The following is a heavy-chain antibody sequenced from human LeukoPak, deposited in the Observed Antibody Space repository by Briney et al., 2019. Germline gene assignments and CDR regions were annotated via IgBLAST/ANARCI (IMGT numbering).Heavy chain of an antibody. CDR3: ARDLGGTTFDY. CDR2: IIPILGIA. J-gene: IGHJ4*02. CDR1: GGTFSSYA. Sequence: GASVKVSCKASGGTFSSYAISWVRQAPGQGLEWMGRIIPILGIANYAQKFQGRVTMTRDTSTSTVYMELSSLRSEDTAVYYCARDLGGTTFDYWGQGTLVTVSS. D-gene: IGHD4-23*01. V-gene: IGHV1-69*04.